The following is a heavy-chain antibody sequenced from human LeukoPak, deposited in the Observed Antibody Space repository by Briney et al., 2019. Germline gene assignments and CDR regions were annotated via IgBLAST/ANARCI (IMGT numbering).Heavy chain of an antibody. CDR1: GFTFSGHW. CDR3: TRDRSRAEDD. J-gene: IGHJ4*02. D-gene: IGHD1-14*01. V-gene: IGHV3-7*01. Sequence: GGSLRLSRAASGFTFSGHWMSWVRQAPGKGLEWVANINQGGSDKYYVDSVKGRFTISRDNANNLLYLQMNSLRGEDTAVYYCTRDRSRAEDDWGQGTLVTVSS. CDR2: INQGGSDK.